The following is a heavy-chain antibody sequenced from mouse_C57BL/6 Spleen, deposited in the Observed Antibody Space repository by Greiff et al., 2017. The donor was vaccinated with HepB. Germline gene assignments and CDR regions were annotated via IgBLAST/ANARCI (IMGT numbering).Heavy chain of an antibody. CDR3: AILDYAMDY. J-gene: IGHJ4*01. CDR2: ISSGGSYT. Sequence: EVMLVESGGDLVKPGGSLKLYCAASGFTFSSYGMSWVRQTPDKRLEWVATISSGGSYTYYPDSVKGRFTISRDNAKNTLYLQMSSLKSEDTAMYYCAILDYAMDYWGQGTSVTVSS. V-gene: IGHV5-6*01. CDR1: GFTFSSYG.